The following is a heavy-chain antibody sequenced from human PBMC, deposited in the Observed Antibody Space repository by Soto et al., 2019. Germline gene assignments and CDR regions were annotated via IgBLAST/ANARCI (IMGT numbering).Heavy chain of an antibody. Sequence: QVQLVQSGAEVKKPGSSVKVSCKASGGTFSSYAISWVRQAPGQGLEWMGGIIPIFGTANYAQKLQGRVTITADESTSTAYMELSSLRSEDTAVYYCASSYDSSGYYYPTYYFDYWGQGTLVTVSS. D-gene: IGHD3-22*01. J-gene: IGHJ4*02. V-gene: IGHV1-69*01. CDR2: IIPIFGTA. CDR3: ASSYDSSGYYYPTYYFDY. CDR1: GGTFSSYA.